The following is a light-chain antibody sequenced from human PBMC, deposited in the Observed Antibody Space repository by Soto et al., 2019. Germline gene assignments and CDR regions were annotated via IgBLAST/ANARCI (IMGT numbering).Light chain of an antibody. V-gene: IGKV3-20*01. J-gene: IGKJ1*01. CDR1: QSVSRY. CDR3: QQYLNSPWT. CDR2: DGS. Sequence: EIVLTQSPATLSLSPGERATLSCRASQSVSRYLAWYQQKPGQAPRLIIYDGSSRATAIPDRFSGSGSGTGFSLTITRLEPEDFAVYYCQQYLNSPWTFGQGTKVDIK.